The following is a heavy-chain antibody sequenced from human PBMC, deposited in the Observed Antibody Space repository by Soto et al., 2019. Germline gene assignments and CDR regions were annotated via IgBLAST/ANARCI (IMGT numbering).Heavy chain of an antibody. D-gene: IGHD1-26*01. CDR1: GFSFSTYA. CDR2: ISGAGGSS. CDR3: AKEGHYSGTYPAFDY. Sequence: ESGGGLVQPGGSLRLSCAASGFSFSTYAMSWVRQAPGKGLEWASAISGAGGSSFYADSVKGRFTISRDNSMHTLYLQMNSLTAEDTAIYYCAKEGHYSGTYPAFDYWGQGTLVTVSS. V-gene: IGHV3-23*01. J-gene: IGHJ4*02.